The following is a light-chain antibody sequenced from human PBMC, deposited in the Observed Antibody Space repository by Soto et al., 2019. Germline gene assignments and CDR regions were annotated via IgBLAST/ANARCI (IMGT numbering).Light chain of an antibody. J-gene: IGKJ4*01. CDR1: QSVSSSY. CDR2: GAS. V-gene: IGKV3-20*01. CDR3: PQYGSSPPQFT. Sequence: EIVLTQSPGTLSLSPGERATLSCRASQSVSSSYLAWYQQKPGKAPRLLIYGASSRATGIPDRFSGRGSGTDFTLTISRLEPEDFAVYYCPQYGSSPPQFTFGGGTKVEIK.